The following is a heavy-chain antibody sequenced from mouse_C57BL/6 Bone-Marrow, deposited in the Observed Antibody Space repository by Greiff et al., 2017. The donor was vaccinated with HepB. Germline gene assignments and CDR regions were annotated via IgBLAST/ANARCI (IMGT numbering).Heavy chain of an antibody. CDR1: GYTFTDYN. D-gene: IGHD1-1*01. Sequence: VQLQQSGPELVKPGASVKMSCKASGYTFTDYNMHWVKQSHGKSLEWIGYINPNNGGTSYNQKFKGKATLTVNKSSSTAYMELRSLTSEDSAVYYCARSMITTVVPFYWGQVTTLTVSS. CDR3: ARSMITTVVPFY. CDR2: INPNNGGT. V-gene: IGHV1-22*01. J-gene: IGHJ2*01.